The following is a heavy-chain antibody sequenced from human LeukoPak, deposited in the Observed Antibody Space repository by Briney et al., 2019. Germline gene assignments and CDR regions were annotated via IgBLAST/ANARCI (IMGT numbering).Heavy chain of an antibody. D-gene: IGHD3-10*01. Sequence: AXVKVSCKASGYTFTSYDINWVRQAPGQGLEWMGWMNPNSGNTGYAQKFQGRVTMTRNTSISTAYMELSSLRSEDTAVYYCARESYGSGSYDDYWGQGTLVTVSS. CDR2: MNPNSGNT. V-gene: IGHV1-8*01. CDR1: GYTFTSYD. J-gene: IGHJ4*02. CDR3: ARESYGSGSYDDY.